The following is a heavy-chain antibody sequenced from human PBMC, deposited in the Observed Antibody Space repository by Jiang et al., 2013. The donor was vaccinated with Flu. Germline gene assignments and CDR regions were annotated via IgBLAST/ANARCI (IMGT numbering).Heavy chain of an antibody. D-gene: IGHD3-22*01. CDR3: ARHSSGYYWHFQH. CDR1: GGSISSYY. CDR2: IYYSGRT. Sequence: GSGLVKPSETLSLTCTVSGGSISSYYWSWIRQPPGKGLEWIGSIYYSGRTYYNPSLKSRVTISVDTSKSQFSLKLSSVTAADTAVYYCARHSSGYYWHFQHWGQGTLVTASS. V-gene: IGHV4-59*05. J-gene: IGHJ1*01.